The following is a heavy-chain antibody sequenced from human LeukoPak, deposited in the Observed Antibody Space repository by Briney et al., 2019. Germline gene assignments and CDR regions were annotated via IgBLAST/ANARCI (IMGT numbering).Heavy chain of an antibody. CDR3: ARLGVAGDPSSAEYSQH. V-gene: IGHV1-18*01. CDR1: GYSFASYA. CDR2: ISLYNPKT. D-gene: IGHD6-19*01. Sequence: ASVKVSSKASGYSFASYAITWVRQAPGQGLDWMGWISLYNPKTNYAQKFQRRVTMTTDRSTSTAYMELMSLTSDDTAVYYCARLGVAGDPSSAEYSQHWGQGTLLTVSS. J-gene: IGHJ1*01.